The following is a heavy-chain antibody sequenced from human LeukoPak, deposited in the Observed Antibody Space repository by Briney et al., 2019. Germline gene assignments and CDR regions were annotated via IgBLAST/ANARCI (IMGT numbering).Heavy chain of an antibody. CDR1: GCSISSYY. J-gene: IGHJ4*02. V-gene: IGHV4-59*08. CDR2: IYYSGST. CDR3: ARHSDSSSPGFFGY. Sequence: PSETLSLTCTVSGCSISSYYWSWIRQPPGKGLEWIGYIYYSGSTNYNPYLKSRVPISVDTSKNRFSLKLSSVTAADTAVYYCARHSDSSSPGFFGYWGQGTLVTVSS. D-gene: IGHD6-13*01.